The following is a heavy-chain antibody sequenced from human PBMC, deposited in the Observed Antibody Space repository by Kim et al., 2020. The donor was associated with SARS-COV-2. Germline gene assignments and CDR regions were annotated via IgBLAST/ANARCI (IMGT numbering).Heavy chain of an antibody. J-gene: IGHJ4*02. CDR2: INAGNGNT. Sequence: ASVKVSCKASGYTFTSYAMHWVRQAPGQRLEWMGWINAGNGNTKYSQKFQGRVTITRDTSASTAYMELSSLRSEDTAVYYCARDGSPFIWGSYRYTGDFDYWGQGTLVTVSS. CDR1: GYTFTSYA. V-gene: IGHV1-3*01. D-gene: IGHD3-16*02. CDR3: ARDGSPFIWGSYRYTGDFDY.